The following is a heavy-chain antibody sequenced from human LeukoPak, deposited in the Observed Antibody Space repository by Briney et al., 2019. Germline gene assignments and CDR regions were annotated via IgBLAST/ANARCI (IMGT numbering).Heavy chain of an antibody. CDR3: AREDDDWGPNTFDL. V-gene: IGHV3-48*01. CDR2: IVSTSHVT. CDR1: GFTFSDYS. D-gene: IGHD7-27*01. Sequence: GGSLRLSCAASGFTFSDYSMNWVRQAPGKGPEWLSYIVSTSHVTIYADSVMGRFTISRDNAKNSVSLQMDSPRSDDTAVYYCAREDDDWGPNTFDLWGPGTMVSVS. J-gene: IGHJ3*01.